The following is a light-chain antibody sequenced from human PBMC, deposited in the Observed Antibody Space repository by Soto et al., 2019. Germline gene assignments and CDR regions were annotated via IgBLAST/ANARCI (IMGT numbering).Light chain of an antibody. Sequence: DIQMTQSPSSLSASVGDRVTITCRASQSIIFYLNWYQQKPGQAPRLLIYAASNLQSGVPSRFSGSGSGTEFTLTISSLQPEDFATYFCQQSYTTPVYTFGPGTKLEIQ. J-gene: IGKJ2*01. CDR1: QSIIFY. CDR2: AAS. V-gene: IGKV1-39*01. CDR3: QQSYTTPVYT.